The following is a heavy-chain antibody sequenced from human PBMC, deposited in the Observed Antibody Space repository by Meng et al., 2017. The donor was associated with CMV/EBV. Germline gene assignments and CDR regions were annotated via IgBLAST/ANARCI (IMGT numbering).Heavy chain of an antibody. J-gene: IGHJ5*02. CDR2: AYYSGGT. CDR1: GGSVSSGSYY. Sequence: GGSVSSGSYYWTWTRQPPGKELEWIGYAYYSGGTNYSPSLKSRVTILIDASKNQFSLELTSVTAADTAVYYCARGHDFWSGYYLFDPWGQGTLVTVSS. CDR3: ARGHDFWSGYYLFDP. D-gene: IGHD3-3*01. V-gene: IGHV4-61*01.